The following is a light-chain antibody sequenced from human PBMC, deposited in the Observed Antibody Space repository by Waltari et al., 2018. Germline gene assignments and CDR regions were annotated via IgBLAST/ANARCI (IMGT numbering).Light chain of an antibody. V-gene: IGKV4-1*01. J-gene: IGKJ2*01. CDR2: WAS. Sequence: DIVMTQSPDSLAVSLGERATINCQSSQSVLYSSNNKNHLAWYQQKPGLPPKLLIYWASTRESGVPDRFSGSGSGTDFTLTISSLQAEDVAVYYCQQYYSTPPTFGQGTKLEIK. CDR3: QQYYSTPPT. CDR1: QSVLYSSNNKNH.